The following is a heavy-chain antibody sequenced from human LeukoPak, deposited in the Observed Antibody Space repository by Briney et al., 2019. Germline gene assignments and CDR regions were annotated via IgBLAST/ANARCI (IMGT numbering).Heavy chain of an antibody. CDR1: GGTFSSYA. V-gene: IGHV1-69*05. Sequence: SVKVSCKASGGTFSSYAISWVRQAPGQGLEWMGRIIPIFGAANYAQKFQGRVTITTDESTTTPSLELSRLRSEHPAVYYRAREPGRGIAARPEDYWAQGPLVTVPS. CDR3: AREPGRGIAARPEDY. CDR2: IIPIFGAA. J-gene: IGHJ4*02. D-gene: IGHD6-6*01.